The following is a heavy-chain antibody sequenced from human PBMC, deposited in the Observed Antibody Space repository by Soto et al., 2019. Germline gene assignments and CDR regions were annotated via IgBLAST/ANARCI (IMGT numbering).Heavy chain of an antibody. CDR3: ARGGDYYYGMDV. V-gene: IGHV1-2*02. D-gene: IGHD3-16*01. J-gene: IGHJ6*02. Sequence: ASVKVSCKASGYTFTIYDINWVRQATGQGLEWMGWINPNSGGTSYSQKFQDRVTLTRDTSISTAYMELTRLTSDDTAVYYCARGGDYYYGMDVWGQGTTVTVSS. CDR2: INPNSGGT. CDR1: GYTFTIYD.